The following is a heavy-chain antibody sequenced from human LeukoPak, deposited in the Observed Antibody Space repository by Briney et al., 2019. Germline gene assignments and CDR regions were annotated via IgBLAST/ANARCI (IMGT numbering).Heavy chain of an antibody. J-gene: IGHJ4*02. CDR1: GYTFTSYG. V-gene: IGHV1-46*01. CDR2: INPSGGST. D-gene: IGHD3-22*01. Sequence: GASVKVSCKASGYTFTSYGISWVRQAPGQGLEWMGIINPSGGSTSYAQKFQGRVTMTRDTSTSTVYMELSSLRSEDTAVYYCARASSGAIYYDSSGYYSFGYWGQGTLVTVSS. CDR3: ARASSGAIYYDSSGYYSFGY.